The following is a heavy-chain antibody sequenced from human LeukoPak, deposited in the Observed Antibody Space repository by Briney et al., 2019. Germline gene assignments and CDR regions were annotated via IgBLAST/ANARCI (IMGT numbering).Heavy chain of an antibody. CDR2: ISSSGSYI. J-gene: IGHJ4*02. D-gene: IGHD1-14*01. CDR1: GFTFSSYS. CDR3: ARDSVLDY. Sequence: PGGSLRLSCAASGFTFSSYSMNWVRQAPGKGLEWVSSISSSGSYIYYADSVKGRFTISRDNAKNSLYLQMNSLRAEDTAVYYCARDSVLDYWGQGTLVTVSS. V-gene: IGHV3-21*01.